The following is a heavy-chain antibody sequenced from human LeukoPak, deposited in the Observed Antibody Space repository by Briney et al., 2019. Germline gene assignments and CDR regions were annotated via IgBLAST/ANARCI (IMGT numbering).Heavy chain of an antibody. CDR1: GFTFDDYA. D-gene: IGHD5-12*01. CDR3: ARGDSGYDSFFVYWYFDL. Sequence: TGGSLRLSCAASGFTFDDYAMHWVRQAPGKGLEWVSGISWNSGSIGYADSVKGRFTISRDNAKNSLYLQMNSLRAEDTAVYYCARGDSGYDSFFVYWYFDLWGRGTLVTVSS. J-gene: IGHJ2*01. CDR2: ISWNSGSI. V-gene: IGHV3-9*01.